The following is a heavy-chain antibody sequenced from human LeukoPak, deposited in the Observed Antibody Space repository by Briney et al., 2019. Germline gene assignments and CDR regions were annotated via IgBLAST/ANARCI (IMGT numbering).Heavy chain of an antibody. CDR1: GGSFSGYY. V-gene: IGHV4-34*01. CDR3: ARESDSSGYYP. J-gene: IGHJ5*02. D-gene: IGHD3-22*01. Sequence: PSETLSLTCAVYGGSFSGYYWSWIRQPPGKGLEWIGEINHSGSTNYNPSLKSRVTISVDTPKNQFSLKLSSVTAADTAVYYCARESDSSGYYPWGQGTLVTVSS. CDR2: INHSGST.